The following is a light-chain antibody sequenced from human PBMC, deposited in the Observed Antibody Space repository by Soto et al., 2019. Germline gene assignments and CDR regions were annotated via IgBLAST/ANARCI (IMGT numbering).Light chain of an antibody. Sequence: DFQMTQSPSSLSASVGDRVTITCRASQSISSHFNWYQQKPGKAPKLLIYRASNLQSGVPSRFSGSGSGTDFTLTISSLEPEDFATYYCQQSYNDPWTFGQGTKVEIK. CDR2: RAS. V-gene: IGKV1-39*01. CDR3: QQSYNDPWT. J-gene: IGKJ1*01. CDR1: QSISSH.